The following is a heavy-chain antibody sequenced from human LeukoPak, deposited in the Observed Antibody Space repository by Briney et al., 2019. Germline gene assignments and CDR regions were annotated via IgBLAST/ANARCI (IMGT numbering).Heavy chain of an antibody. CDR3: ARQPPATAAFDI. J-gene: IGHJ3*02. Sequence: ASETLSLTCAVSGGSISSYYWSWIRQPPGKGLEWIAYIYYSGNTNYNPSFKGRVTISVDTSKNQFSLKLSSLAAADTAIYYCARQPPATAAFDIWGQGTMVTVSS. CDR2: IYYSGNT. D-gene: IGHD1-14*01. V-gene: IGHV4-59*08. CDR1: GGSISSYY.